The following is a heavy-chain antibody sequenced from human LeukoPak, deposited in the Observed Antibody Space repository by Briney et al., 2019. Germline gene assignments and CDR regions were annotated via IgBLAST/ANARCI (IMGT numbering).Heavy chain of an antibody. J-gene: IGHJ5*02. CDR3: ARKLALYYDFWSGENWFDP. Sequence: GESLKISCNGSGYSFTSYWIGWVRQMPGKGLEWMGIIYPGDSDTRYSPSFQGQVTISADKSISTACLQWSSLKASHSAMYYCARKLALYYDFWSGENWFDPWGQGTLVTVSS. V-gene: IGHV5-51*01. D-gene: IGHD3-3*01. CDR2: IYPGDSDT. CDR1: GYSFTSYW.